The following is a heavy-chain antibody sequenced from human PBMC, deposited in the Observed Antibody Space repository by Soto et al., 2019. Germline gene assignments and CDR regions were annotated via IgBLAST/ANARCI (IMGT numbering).Heavy chain of an antibody. CDR3: ATNVGRYINVIARH. D-gene: IGHD3-16*02. CDR1: GFTFSSSA. Sequence: QMQLVQSGPEVKKPGTSVKVSCKTSGFTFSSSAVHWVRQARGHRLQWIGWIDVGSANANYAHMLQERVTISRDMSTSTAYMELSSLRPEDTAVYYCATNVGRYINVIARHWGPETLVTVSS. CDR2: IDVGSANA. V-gene: IGHV1-58*01. J-gene: IGHJ4*02.